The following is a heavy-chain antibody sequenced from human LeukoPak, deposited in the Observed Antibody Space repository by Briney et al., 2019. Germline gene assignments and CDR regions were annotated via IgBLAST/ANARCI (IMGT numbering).Heavy chain of an antibody. CDR2: ISSSSSYI. Sequence: GGSLRLSCAASGFTFSSYSMNWVRQAPGKGLEWVSSISSSSSYIYYADSVKGRFTISRDNAKNSLYLQMNSLRAEDTAVYYCARGKGSVDTAPDAFDIWGQGTMVTVSS. CDR3: ARGKGSVDTAPDAFDI. CDR1: GFTFSSYS. J-gene: IGHJ3*02. D-gene: IGHD5-18*01. V-gene: IGHV3-21*01.